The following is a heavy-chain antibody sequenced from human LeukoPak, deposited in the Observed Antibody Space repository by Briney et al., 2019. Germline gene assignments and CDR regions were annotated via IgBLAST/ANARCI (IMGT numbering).Heavy chain of an antibody. CDR2: IYPSDSDT. V-gene: IGHV5-51*01. Sequence: GESLKISCTGSGYTFTNYWIAWVRQMPGKGPEWMGIIYPSDSDTRYSPSFQGQVTISADKSISTAYLQWSSLKASDTAMYYCTRRETTGDYYWGQGTLVTVSA. CDR3: TRRETTGDYY. J-gene: IGHJ4*02. D-gene: IGHD2-21*02. CDR1: GYTFTNYW.